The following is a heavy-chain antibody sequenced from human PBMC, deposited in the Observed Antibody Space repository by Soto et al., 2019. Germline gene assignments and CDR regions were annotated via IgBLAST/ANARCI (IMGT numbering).Heavy chain of an antibody. CDR1: GYSLTSYW. CDR2: IYPGDSNT. J-gene: IGHJ5*02. D-gene: IGHD2-2*01. CDR3: ARLNVVVVPAAMIWFDP. V-gene: IGHV5-51*01. Sequence: PGESLKISCKGSGYSLTSYWIGWVRQMPGKGLEWMGIIYPGDSNTRYSPSFQGQVTISADKSISTAYLQWSSLKASDTAMYYCARLNVVVVPAAMIWFDPWGQGTLVTVSS.